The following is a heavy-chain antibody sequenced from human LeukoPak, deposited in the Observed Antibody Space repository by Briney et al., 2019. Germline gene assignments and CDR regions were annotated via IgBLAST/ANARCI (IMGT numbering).Heavy chain of an antibody. CDR1: GGSISNSLYY. Sequence: SETRSLTCTVSGGSISNSLYYWGWIRQSPGKGLEWIGSIFYSGNTFYSPSLQSRVTISVDTSKNQFSLNLTSMTAADTAVYYCARTFGQQLVNFDYWGQGVLVTVSS. J-gene: IGHJ4*02. CDR2: IFYSGNT. D-gene: IGHD6-13*01. CDR3: ARTFGQQLVNFDY. V-gene: IGHV4-39*01.